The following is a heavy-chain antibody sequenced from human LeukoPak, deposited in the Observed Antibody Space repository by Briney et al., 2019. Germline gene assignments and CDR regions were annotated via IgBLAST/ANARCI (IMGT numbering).Heavy chain of an antibody. D-gene: IGHD3-10*01. Sequence: GGSLRLSCAASGFTFSSSGMTWVRQVPGKGLEWVASISGSGDNTYYTDSAKGRFTISRGNSKNTLYLQMNSLRVEDSAVYYCAKDFRSGRYYRPDQWGQGTLVTVSS. J-gene: IGHJ4*02. CDR1: GFTFSSSG. CDR2: ISGSGDNT. V-gene: IGHV3-23*01. CDR3: AKDFRSGRYYRPDQ.